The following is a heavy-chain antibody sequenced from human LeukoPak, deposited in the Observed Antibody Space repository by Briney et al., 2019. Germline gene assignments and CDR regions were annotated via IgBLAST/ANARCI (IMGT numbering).Heavy chain of an antibody. V-gene: IGHV4-59*08. Sequence: PSETLSLTCTVSGGSIRSYYWSWIRQPPGKGLEWIGYMHHSGSTKHNPYLKSRVTISVDTSKSQFSLKLSSVTAADTAVYYCARHAAVEGSSGWSPLWWFDPWGQGILVTVSS. J-gene: IGHJ5*02. CDR3: ARHAAVEGSSGWSPLWWFDP. CDR2: MHHSGST. D-gene: IGHD6-19*01. CDR1: GGSIRSYY.